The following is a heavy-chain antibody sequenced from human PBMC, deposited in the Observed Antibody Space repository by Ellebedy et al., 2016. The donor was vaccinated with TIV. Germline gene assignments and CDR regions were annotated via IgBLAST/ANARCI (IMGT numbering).Heavy chain of an antibody. Sequence: ASVKVSXXVSGHTLTELSMHWVRQAPGKGLEWMGGFDPEDGETIYAQKFQGRVTMTEDTSTDTAYMELSSLRSEDTAVYYCATAWLRNVDYWGQGTLVTVSS. CDR1: GHTLTELS. CDR3: ATAWLRNVDY. V-gene: IGHV1-24*01. J-gene: IGHJ4*02. CDR2: FDPEDGET. D-gene: IGHD5-12*01.